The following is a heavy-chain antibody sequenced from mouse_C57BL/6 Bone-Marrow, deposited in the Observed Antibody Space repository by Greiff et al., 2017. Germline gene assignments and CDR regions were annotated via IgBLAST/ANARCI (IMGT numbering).Heavy chain of an antibody. J-gene: IGHJ4*01. V-gene: IGHV5-4*03. Sequence: EVKLVESGGGLVKPGGSLKLSCAASGFTFSSYAMSWVRQTPEKRLEWVATISDGGSYTYYPDNVKGRFTISRDNAKNNLYLQMSHLKAEDTAMYYCARGLYDYGGMDYWGQGNAVTVSS. CDR2: ISDGGSYT. CDR3: ARGLYDYGGMDY. D-gene: IGHD2-4*01. CDR1: GFTFSSYA.